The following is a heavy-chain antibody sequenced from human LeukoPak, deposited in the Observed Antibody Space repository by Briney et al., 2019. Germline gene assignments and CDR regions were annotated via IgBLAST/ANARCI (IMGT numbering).Heavy chain of an antibody. V-gene: IGHV3-48*01. D-gene: IGHD2-21*01. J-gene: IGHJ5*01. CDR3: GRVGSGGEWFDY. CDR1: GFSFSTYN. Sequence: PGGSLRLSCVASGFSFSTYNMLWVRQTPGKGLEWLFDINTAGSTVHYADSVKDRFTFSRDNAKNSLYLQMNSLRVEDTAIYYCGRVGSGGEWFDYWGQGTRVTVSS. CDR2: INTAGSTV.